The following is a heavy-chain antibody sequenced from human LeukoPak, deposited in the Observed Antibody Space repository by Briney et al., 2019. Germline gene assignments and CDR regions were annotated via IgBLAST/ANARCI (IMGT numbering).Heavy chain of an antibody. Sequence: GGSLRLSCEASGFTFSSYAMNWVRQVPGKGLEWVSSITGSGSDTYFVDSVKGRFTISRDNSKNTLYLQLNSLRAEDTAVYYCARGTEGYCSGTICYPFDYWGRGTLVTVSS. CDR3: ARGTEGYCSGTICYPFDY. J-gene: IGHJ4*02. CDR1: GFTFSSYA. V-gene: IGHV3-23*01. CDR2: ITGSGSDT. D-gene: IGHD2-15*01.